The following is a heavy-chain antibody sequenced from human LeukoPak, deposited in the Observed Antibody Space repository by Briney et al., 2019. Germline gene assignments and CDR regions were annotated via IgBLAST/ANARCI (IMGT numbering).Heavy chain of an antibody. CDR2: IIPIFGTA. Sequence: ASVKVSCKASGGTFSSYPISWVRQAPGQGLEWMGGIIPIFGTANYAQKFQGRVTITADKSTSTAYMELSSLRSEDTAMYYCARDRIAVTGRKYYYYMDVWGKGTTVTVSS. CDR1: GGTFSSYP. CDR3: ARDRIAVTGRKYYYYMDV. V-gene: IGHV1-69*06. J-gene: IGHJ6*03. D-gene: IGHD6-19*01.